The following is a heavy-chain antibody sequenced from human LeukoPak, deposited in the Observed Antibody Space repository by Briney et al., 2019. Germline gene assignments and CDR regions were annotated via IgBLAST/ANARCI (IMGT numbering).Heavy chain of an antibody. CDR2: ITTGIGYT. CDR3: ARGRYFDL. J-gene: IGHJ2*01. Sequence: GGSLRLSCSASGFTFTTYGMNWVRQAPGKGLEWVSSITTGIGYTCYAASVKGRFTISRDNAKNSLYLEMNGLRVEDTAVYYCARGRYFDLWGRGTLVTVSS. CDR1: GFTFTTYG. V-gene: IGHV3-21*01.